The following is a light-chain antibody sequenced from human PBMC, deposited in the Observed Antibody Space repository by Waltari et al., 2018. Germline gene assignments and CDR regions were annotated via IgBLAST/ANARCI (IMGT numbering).Light chain of an antibody. CDR3: ATWDGSLTAWV. V-gene: IGLV1-47*01. J-gene: IGLJ3*02. CDR1: TSNNGRNY. Sequence: QSVLTQPPSASGTPGPRVTISCSGSTSNNGRNYVYWYQQFPGTAPKLLVYRNNERPSGVPDRISGSKSGTSASLAISGLRSEDEADYYCATWDGSLTAWVFGGGTKVTVL. CDR2: RNN.